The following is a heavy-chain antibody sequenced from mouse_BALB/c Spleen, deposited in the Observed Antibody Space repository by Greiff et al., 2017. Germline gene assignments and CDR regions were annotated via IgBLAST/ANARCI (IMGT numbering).Heavy chain of an antibody. CDR3: ARDPGSFAY. V-gene: IGHV5-6-3*01. J-gene: IGHJ3*01. CDR2: INSNGGST. CDR1: GFTFSSYG. Sequence: EVKVVESGGGLVQPGGSLKLSCAASGFTFSSYGMSWVRQTPDKRLELVATINSNGGSTYYPDSVKGRFTISRDNAKNTLYLQMSSLKSEDTAMYYCARDPGSFAYWGQGTLVTVSA.